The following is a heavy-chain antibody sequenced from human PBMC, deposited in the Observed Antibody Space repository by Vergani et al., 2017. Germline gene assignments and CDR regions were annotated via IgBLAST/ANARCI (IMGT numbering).Heavy chain of an antibody. D-gene: IGHD6-19*01. CDR3: ASDTHSGQRADR. J-gene: IGHJ5*02. CDR1: FYSIRNLY. CDR2: IHYSENT. Sequence: QVQLQESGPGLVKPSETLSPTCSVPFYSIRNLYCNRIRQPPGKGLEWMGSIHYSENTNYNPTLKPRVTISVDTSKNQFSLTLTSVTAADTAVYYCASDTHSGQRADRWGQGILVTFTS. V-gene: IGHV4-59*11.